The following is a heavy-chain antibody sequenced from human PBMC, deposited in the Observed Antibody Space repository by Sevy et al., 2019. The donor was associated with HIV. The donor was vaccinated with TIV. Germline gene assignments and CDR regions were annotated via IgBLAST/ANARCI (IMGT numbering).Heavy chain of an antibody. D-gene: IGHD1-26*01. V-gene: IGHV1-69*13. Sequence: ASVKVSCKASGGTFSSYTVIWVRQAPGQGLEWMGGIIPIFGTPNYAQKFQGRVTITADESTSTAYMELSSLKSEDTAVYYCARDWAYSGTYSANNQFDYWGQGTLVTVSS. J-gene: IGHJ4*02. CDR3: ARDWAYSGTYSANNQFDY. CDR2: IIPIFGTP. CDR1: GGTFSSYT.